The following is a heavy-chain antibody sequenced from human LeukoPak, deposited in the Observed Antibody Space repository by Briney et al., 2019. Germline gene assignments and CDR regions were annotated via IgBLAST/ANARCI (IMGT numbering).Heavy chain of an antibody. Sequence: ASVKVPCKVSGYTLTELSMHWVRQAPGKGLEWMGGFDPEDGETIYAQKFQGRVTMTEDTSTDTAYMELSSLRSEDTAVYYCATDIVGATLGSDAFDIWGQGTMVTVSS. D-gene: IGHD1-26*01. CDR1: GYTLTELS. V-gene: IGHV1-24*01. CDR3: ATDIVGATLGSDAFDI. CDR2: FDPEDGET. J-gene: IGHJ3*02.